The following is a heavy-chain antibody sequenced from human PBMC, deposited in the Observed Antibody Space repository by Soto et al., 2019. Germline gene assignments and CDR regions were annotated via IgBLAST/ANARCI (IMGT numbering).Heavy chain of an antibody. J-gene: IGHJ4*02. D-gene: IGHD3-10*01. CDR2: IYYSGST. V-gene: IGHV4-39*01. CDR1: GGSIRSSLYY. Sequence: SETLSLTCTVSGGSIRSSLYYWGWIRQPPGKGLEWIGSIYYSGSTDYNPSLKSRVNISVDTSKNQFSLKLSSVTAADTAVYYCARLYGSGSYFDYWGQGTLVTVSS. CDR3: ARLYGSGSYFDY.